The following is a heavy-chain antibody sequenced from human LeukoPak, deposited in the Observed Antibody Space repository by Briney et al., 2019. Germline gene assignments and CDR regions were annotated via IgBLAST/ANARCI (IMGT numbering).Heavy chain of an antibody. CDR2: INPSGGST. J-gene: IGHJ4*02. CDR1: GYTFTTYY. CDR3: ARDFDYFGSGSYEDY. V-gene: IGHV1-46*01. D-gene: IGHD3-10*01. Sequence: ASVKVSCKASGYTFTTYYMHWVRQAPGQGLGWMGTINPSGGSTTYAQKFQGRVTMTRDTSTSTVYMELNSLRSEDSAVYYCARDFDYFGSGSYEDYWGQGTLVTVSS.